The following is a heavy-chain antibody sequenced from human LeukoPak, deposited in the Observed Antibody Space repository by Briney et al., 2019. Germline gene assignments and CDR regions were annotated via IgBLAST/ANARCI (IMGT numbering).Heavy chain of an antibody. CDR2: ISSSGNSI. CDR3: ARDQRAPFRQWLVHNWFDP. D-gene: IGHD6-19*01. V-gene: IGHV3-48*03. CDR1: GFTFSSYE. Sequence: GGSLRLSCVASGFTFSSYEMNWVRQAPGKGLEWVSYISSSGNSIFYADFVKGRFTISRDNAKNSLYLQMNSLRAEDTAVYYCARDQRAPFRQWLVHNWFDPWGQGTLVTVSS. J-gene: IGHJ5*02.